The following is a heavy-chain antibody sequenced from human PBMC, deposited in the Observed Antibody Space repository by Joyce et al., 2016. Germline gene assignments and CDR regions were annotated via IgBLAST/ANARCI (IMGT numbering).Heavy chain of an antibody. D-gene: IGHD5/OR15-5a*01. CDR1: GFSFDNSS. V-gene: IGHV3-9*01. CDR3: AKDGTLVSGYFDS. J-gene: IGHJ4*02. Sequence: EVQLVESGGGLVQPGRSLRLSCAVSGFSFDNSSMHWVRQAPGKGLEWVSGSNRNSARIAYADSVKGRFTISRDNAKNYLYLQMNSLRVEDTALYYCAKDGTLVSGYFDSWGQGTLVTVSS. CDR2: SNRNSARI.